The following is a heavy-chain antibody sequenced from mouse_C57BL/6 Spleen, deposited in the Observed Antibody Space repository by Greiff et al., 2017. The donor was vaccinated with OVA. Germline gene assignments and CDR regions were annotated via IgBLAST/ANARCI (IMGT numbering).Heavy chain of an antibody. CDR2: IYPGDGDT. CDR1: GYAFSSSW. J-gene: IGHJ1*03. D-gene: IGHD4-1*01. CDR3: ARGNWDYWYFDV. V-gene: IGHV1-82*01. Sequence: PLQQSGPELVKPGASVKISCKASGYAFSSSWMNWVKQRPGKGLEWIGRIYPGDGDTNYNGKFKGKATLTADKSSSTAYMQLSSLTSEDSAVYFCARGNWDYWYFDVWGTGTTVTVSS.